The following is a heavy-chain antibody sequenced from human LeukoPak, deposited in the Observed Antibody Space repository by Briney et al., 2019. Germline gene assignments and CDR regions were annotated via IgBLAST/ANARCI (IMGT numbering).Heavy chain of an antibody. J-gene: IGHJ4*02. CDR2: INSDGSST. CDR1: GFTFSSYW. V-gene: IGHV3-74*01. CDR3: ARGDGGLRFLEWLLDY. D-gene: IGHD3-3*01. Sequence: PGGSLRLSCAASGFTFSSYWMHWVRQAPGKGLVWVSRINSDGSSTSYADSVKGRFTISRDNAKNTLYLQMNSLRAEDTAVYYCARGDGGLRFLEWLLDYWGQGTLVTVSS.